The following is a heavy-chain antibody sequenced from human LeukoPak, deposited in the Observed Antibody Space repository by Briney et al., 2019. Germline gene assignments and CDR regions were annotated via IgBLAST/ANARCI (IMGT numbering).Heavy chain of an antibody. CDR1: GGSINSGDYS. J-gene: IGHJ4*02. CDR2: FYRSGST. D-gene: IGHD6-13*01. V-gene: IGHV4-30-2*01. CDR3: TTAFGYSRD. Sequence: SQTLSLTCAVSGGSINSGDYSWNWIRQPPGKGLEWIGYFYRSGSTNYNPSLKSRVTISVDKSRNQFSLEVSSVTAADTALYYCTTAFGYSRDWGQGTLVTVSS.